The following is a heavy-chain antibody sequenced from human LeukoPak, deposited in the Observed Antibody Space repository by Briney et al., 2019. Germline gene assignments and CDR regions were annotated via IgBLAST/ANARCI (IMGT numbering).Heavy chain of an antibody. J-gene: IGHJ5*02. CDR1: GGTFSSYA. D-gene: IGHD6-13*01. Sequence: ASVTVSCKASGGTFSSYAISWVRQAPGQGLEWMGRIIPIFGTANYAQKFQGRVTITTDESTSTAYMELSSLRSEDTAVYYCARCVAAGSWFDPWGQGTLVTVSS. CDR3: ARCVAAGSWFDP. CDR2: IIPIFGTA. V-gene: IGHV1-69*05.